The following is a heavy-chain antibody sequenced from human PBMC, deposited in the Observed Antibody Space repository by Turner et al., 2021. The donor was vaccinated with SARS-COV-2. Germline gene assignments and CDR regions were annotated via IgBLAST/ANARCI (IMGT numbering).Heavy chain of an antibody. CDR1: GYRFTTYG. D-gene: IGHD5-12*01. J-gene: IGHJ4*02. CDR3: ARGLGKSVDY. CDR2: VSGRSGNT. Sequence: QVQVVQSGAELKKPGASVKVSCKASGYRFTTYGITWGRQALGQGHEWKGWVSGRSGNTNDLQKVQDRVTMTTDTSTNTAYMELRSLRSYDAAVYYCARGLGKSVDYWGQGTLVTVSS. V-gene: IGHV1-18*01.